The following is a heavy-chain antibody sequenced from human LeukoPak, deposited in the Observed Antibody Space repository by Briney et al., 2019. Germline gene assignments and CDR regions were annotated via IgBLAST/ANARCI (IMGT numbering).Heavy chain of an antibody. CDR3: AKVGNAYAIGGFDY. CDR1: GFTFIRYA. V-gene: IGHV3-23*01. Sequence: QAGGSLRLSCAASGFTFIRYAMSWVRQAPGKGLEWVSATSSDGGSTYYADSVKGRFTISRDNSKKTLHLQMNSLRAEDTAIYYCAKVGNAYAIGGFDYWGQGTLVTVSS. J-gene: IGHJ4*02. CDR2: TSSDGGST. D-gene: IGHD2-2*01.